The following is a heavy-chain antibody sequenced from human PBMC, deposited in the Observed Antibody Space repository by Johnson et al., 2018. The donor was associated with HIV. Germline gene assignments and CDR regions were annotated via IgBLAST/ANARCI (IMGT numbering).Heavy chain of an antibody. CDR3: ATPTGSDAFDV. V-gene: IGHV3-30*02. CDR1: GFNFSTYG. CDR2: IRYDGNNK. J-gene: IGHJ3*01. Sequence: QMLLVESGGGVVQPGGSLRLSCVASGFNFSTYGMHWVRQAPGKGLEWVAFIRYDGNNKYYGDSVKGRFTISRDNSKSTLFLHMNTLRVEDTAVYYCATPTGSDAFDVWGQGTLVTVPA. D-gene: IGHD1-1*01.